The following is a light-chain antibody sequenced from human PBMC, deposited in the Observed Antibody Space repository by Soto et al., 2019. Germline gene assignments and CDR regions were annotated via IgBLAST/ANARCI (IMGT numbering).Light chain of an antibody. CDR3: QQHNNWPPWT. CDR2: GAS. CDR1: QSVSSN. V-gene: IGKV3-15*01. Sequence: EIVXTXXPXTLSVSPGERATLSCRASQSVSSNLAWYQQKPGQAPRLLIYGASTRATGIPARFSGSGSGTEFTLSISSLQTEDIAVYSCQQHNNWPPWTFGQGTKVEIK. J-gene: IGKJ1*01.